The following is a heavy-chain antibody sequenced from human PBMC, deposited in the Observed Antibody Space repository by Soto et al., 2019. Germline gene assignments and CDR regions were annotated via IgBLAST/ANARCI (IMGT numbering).Heavy chain of an antibody. CDR2: ISSSGSTI. Sequence: QVQLVESGGGLVKPGGSLRLSCAASGFTFSDYYMSWIRQAPGKGLEWVSYISSSGSTIYYADSVKGRFTSSRYTAKNSLYLQMNSLSAEDTAVYYCARVERGIAIFGVVIPPFDYWGQGTLVTVSS. V-gene: IGHV3-11*01. CDR1: GFTFSDYY. J-gene: IGHJ4*02. D-gene: IGHD3-3*01. CDR3: ARVERGIAIFGVVIPPFDY.